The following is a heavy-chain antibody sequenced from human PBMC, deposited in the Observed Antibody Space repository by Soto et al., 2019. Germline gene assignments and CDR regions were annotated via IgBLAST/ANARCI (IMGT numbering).Heavy chain of an antibody. CDR3: AKDRLFLGWFFDY. J-gene: IGHJ4*02. Sequence: GGSLRLSCAASGFTFSGYGMHWVRQAPGKGLEWVAHVSHDGSNQFYADFVKGRFTIARDNSRNTLYLQLSSLRPEDTAVYYCAKDRLFLGWFFDYWGQGALVTVSS. CDR1: GFTFSGYG. D-gene: IGHD3-3*01. CDR2: VSHDGSNQ. V-gene: IGHV3-30*18.